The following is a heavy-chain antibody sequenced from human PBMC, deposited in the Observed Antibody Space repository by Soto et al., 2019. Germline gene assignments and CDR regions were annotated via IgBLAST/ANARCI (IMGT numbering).Heavy chain of an antibody. CDR3: ARDVAMPTGLGLGY. CDR1: GFTFSTYW. V-gene: IGHV3-7*01. J-gene: IGHJ4*02. CDR2: IKQDGSEK. D-gene: IGHD6-19*01. Sequence: LRLSCAASGFTFSTYWMHWIRQVPGKGLEWVANIKQDGSEKYYVDSVKGRFTISRDNSENTVYLQMTSLRPDDTAVFYCARDVAMPTGLGLGYWGQGTLVTVSS.